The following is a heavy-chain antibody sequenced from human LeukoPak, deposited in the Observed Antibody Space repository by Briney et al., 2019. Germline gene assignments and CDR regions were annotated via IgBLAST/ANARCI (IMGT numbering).Heavy chain of an antibody. CDR3: ARTIKLGISAFDI. V-gene: IGHV4-39*01. D-gene: IGHD7-27*01. CDR2: IYYGGST. Sequence: SETLSLTCTVSGGSISSSSYYWGWIRQPPGKGLEWIGSIYYGGSTYYNPSLKSRVTISVDTTKNQFPLKLSSVTAADTAVYYCARTIKLGISAFDIWGQGTMVTVSS. J-gene: IGHJ3*02. CDR1: GGSISSSSYY.